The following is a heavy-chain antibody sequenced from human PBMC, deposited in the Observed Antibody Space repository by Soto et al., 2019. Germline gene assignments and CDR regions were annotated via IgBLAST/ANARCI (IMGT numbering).Heavy chain of an antibody. CDR3: ARDYLNIVGATSGHWFDY. J-gene: IGHJ4*02. V-gene: IGHV1-3*01. Sequence: ASLKVSCKASGYTFTSYAMHWVRQAPGQRLEWMGWINAGNGNTKYSQKFQGRVTITRDTSTSTAYMELRSLRSEDTAVYYCARDYLNIVGATSGHWFDYWGQGTLVTVSS. D-gene: IGHD1-26*01. CDR2: INAGNGNT. CDR1: GYTFTSYA.